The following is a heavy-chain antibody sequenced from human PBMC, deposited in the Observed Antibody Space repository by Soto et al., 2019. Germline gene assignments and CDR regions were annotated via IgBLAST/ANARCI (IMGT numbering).Heavy chain of an antibody. V-gene: IGHV1-18*01. CDR3: ARDLRFVLWSGGYYDSWTGYLDPRDAFDI. Sequence: ASVKVSCKASGYTFTSYGISWVRQAPGQGLEWMGWISAYNGNTNYAQKLQGRVTMTTDTSTSTAYMELRSLRSDDTAVYYCARDLRFVLWSGGYYDSWTGYLDPRDAFDIWGQGPMVTVSS. J-gene: IGHJ3*02. D-gene: IGHD3-9*01. CDR2: ISAYNGNT. CDR1: GYTFTSYG.